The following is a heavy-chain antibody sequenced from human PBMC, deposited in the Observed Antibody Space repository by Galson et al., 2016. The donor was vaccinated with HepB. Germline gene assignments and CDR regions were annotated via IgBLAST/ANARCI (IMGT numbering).Heavy chain of an antibody. CDR2: IWYDASNK. V-gene: IGHV3-33*01. CDR3: ATAYSGGFGDFEY. CDR1: GFNFRSFG. Sequence: LRHSCAASGFNFRSFGMHWVRQAPGKGLEWVAVIWYDASNKYYADSVKGRFTISRDNSKNTLYLQMDSLRAEDTAAYYCATAYSGGFGDFEYWGQGTLVTVSS. J-gene: IGHJ4*02. D-gene: IGHD6-19*01.